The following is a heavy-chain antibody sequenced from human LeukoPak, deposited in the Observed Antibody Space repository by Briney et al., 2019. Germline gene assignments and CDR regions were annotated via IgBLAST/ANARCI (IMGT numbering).Heavy chain of an antibody. CDR3: ARDSSTALNSLRARQGWFDP. Sequence: SVKVSCKASVYSFTSYYMHWVRQAPGQGLEWMGIINPSGGSTSYAQKFQARVTMTRDMSTSTVYMELISLRSEDTAVYYCARDSSTALNSLRARQGWFDPWGQGTLVTVSS. V-gene: IGHV1-46*01. D-gene: IGHD6-6*01. CDR1: VYSFTSYY. J-gene: IGHJ5*02. CDR2: INPSGGST.